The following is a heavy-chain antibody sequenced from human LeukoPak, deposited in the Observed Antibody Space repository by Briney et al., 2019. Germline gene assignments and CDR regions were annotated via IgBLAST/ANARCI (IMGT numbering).Heavy chain of an antibody. CDR3: ARDRGYYGSKSYSQGSYFDY. D-gene: IGHD3-10*01. Sequence: PSETLSLTCTVSGDFVSSGSYYWSWLRQPPGKGLEWIGYNYHSGNNNYNPSLESRVTISVDTSKNQFPLTLTSVTAADTAVYYCARDRGYYGSKSYSQGSYFDYWGRGSLVTVSS. J-gene: IGHJ4*02. CDR2: NYHSGNN. CDR1: GDFVSSGSYY. V-gene: IGHV4-61*01.